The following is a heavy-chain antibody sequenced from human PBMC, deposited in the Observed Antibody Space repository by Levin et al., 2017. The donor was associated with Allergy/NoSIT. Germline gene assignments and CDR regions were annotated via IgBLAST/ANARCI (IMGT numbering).Heavy chain of an antibody. CDR2: ISYDGSNK. CDR3: AKDLSSLGVFDY. V-gene: IGHV3-30*18. Sequence: SCAASGFTFSSYGMHWVRQAPGKGLEWVAVISYDGSNKYYADSVKGRFTISRDNSKNTLYLQMNSLRAEDTAVYYCAKDLSSLGVFDYWGQGTLVTVSS. J-gene: IGHJ4*02. D-gene: IGHD2-2*01. CDR1: GFTFSSYG.